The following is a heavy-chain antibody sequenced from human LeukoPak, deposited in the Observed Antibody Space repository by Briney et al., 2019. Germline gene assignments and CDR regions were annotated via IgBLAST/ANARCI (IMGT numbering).Heavy chain of an antibody. V-gene: IGHV3-53*01. CDR1: VFTVSNNF. CDR3: ASYPASSNF. Sequence: GGSLRLSCAVSVFTVSNNFMSWLRQAPGRWLEYVLIIYSGGSTYYADSVKGRFTIYRDTSKNTVYLQMNSLRAEDTAVYYCASYPASSNFWGQGTLVTVSS. J-gene: IGHJ4*02. CDR2: IYSGGST.